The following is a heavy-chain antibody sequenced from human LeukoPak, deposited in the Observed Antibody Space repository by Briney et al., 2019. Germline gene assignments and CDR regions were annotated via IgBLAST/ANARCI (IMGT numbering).Heavy chain of an antibody. D-gene: IGHD6-13*01. CDR3: AREREAAAGRGFDY. Sequence: ASVKVSCKASGYTFSGYYIHWVRQSPGQGLEWMGWINPNSGGTNYAQKFQGRVTMTRDTSISTAYMELSRLRSDDTAVYYCAREREAAAGRGFDYWGRGTLVTVSS. J-gene: IGHJ4*02. V-gene: IGHV1-2*02. CDR2: INPNSGGT. CDR1: GYTFSGYY.